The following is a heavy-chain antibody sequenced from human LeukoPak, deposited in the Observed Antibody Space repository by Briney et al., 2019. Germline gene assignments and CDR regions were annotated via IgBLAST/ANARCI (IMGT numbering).Heavy chain of an antibody. J-gene: IGHJ4*02. CDR1: GFTVSSNY. V-gene: IGHV3-53*01. CDR2: IYSSGST. D-gene: IGHD4-17*01. Sequence: GGSLRLSCAASGFTVSSNYMNWVRQAPGKGLEWVSVIYSSGSTYYADSVKGRFTISRDNSKNRLYLQMNSLRAEDTAVYYCARDLYGVSHDYWGQGTLVTVSS. CDR3: ARDLYGVSHDY.